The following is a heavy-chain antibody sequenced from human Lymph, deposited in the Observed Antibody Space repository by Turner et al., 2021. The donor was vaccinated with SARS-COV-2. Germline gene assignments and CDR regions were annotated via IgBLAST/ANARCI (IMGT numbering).Heavy chain of an antibody. CDR3: ARHQGSTSGYDHGMNV. CDR2: FYKIGSI. V-gene: IGHV4-59*08. J-gene: IGHJ6*02. Sequence: QVQLQESGPGLVRPSETLSLTCPVSGGSISSTSWSWFRQSPGRGLEWIGYFYKIGSIDYNPTLRSRVTISVDTSKNQLSLNLISVTAADTAVYYCARHQGSTSGYDHGMNVWGQGTAVIVSS. D-gene: IGHD1-1*01. CDR1: GGSISSTS.